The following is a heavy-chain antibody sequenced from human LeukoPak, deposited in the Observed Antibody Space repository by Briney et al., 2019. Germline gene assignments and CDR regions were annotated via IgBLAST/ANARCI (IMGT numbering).Heavy chain of an antibody. CDR1: GFTFDDYA. CDR2: ISWNSGSI. D-gene: IGHD3-10*01. CDR3: ARDRGVTVRWFDP. V-gene: IGHV3-9*01. J-gene: IGHJ5*02. Sequence: GGSLRLSCAVSGFTFDDYAMHWVRQAPGKGLEWVSGISWNSGSIGYADSVKGRFTISRDNAKNSLYLQMNSLRAEDTAVYYCARDRGVTVRWFDPWGQGTLVTVSS.